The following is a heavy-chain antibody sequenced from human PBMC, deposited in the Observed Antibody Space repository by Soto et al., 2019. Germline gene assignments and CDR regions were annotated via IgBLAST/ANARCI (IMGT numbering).Heavy chain of an antibody. V-gene: IGHV3-30*18. D-gene: IGHD1-26*01. CDR2: ISYDGSNK. CDR1: GFTFSSYG. CDR3: AKENGGRHAYFDC. Sequence: QVQLVESGGGVVQPGRSLRLSCAASGFTFSSYGMHWVRQAPGKGLEWVAVISYDGSNKYYADSVKGRFTISRDNSKNTLYLQMNSLRAEDTAVYYCAKENGGRHAYFDCWGQGTLVTVSS. J-gene: IGHJ4*02.